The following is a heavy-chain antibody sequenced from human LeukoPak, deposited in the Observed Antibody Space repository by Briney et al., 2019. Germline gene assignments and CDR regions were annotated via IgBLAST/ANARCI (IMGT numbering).Heavy chain of an antibody. D-gene: IGHD4-17*01. CDR2: IYYSGNT. J-gene: IGHJ3*02. CDR1: GGSISGYY. Sequence: NPSETVSLTCTVSGGSISGYYWSWIRQPPGKGLEWIGYIYYSGNTNYNPSLESRVAISVDTSKNQFSLKLKSVTAADTAVYYCARLDTVTTDAFDIWGQGTMVTVSS. CDR3: ARLDTVTTDAFDI. V-gene: IGHV4-59*08.